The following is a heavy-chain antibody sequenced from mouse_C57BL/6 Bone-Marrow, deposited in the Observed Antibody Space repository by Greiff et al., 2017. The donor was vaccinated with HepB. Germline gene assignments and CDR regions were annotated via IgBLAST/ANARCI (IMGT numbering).Heavy chain of an antibody. CDR1: GYSITSGYY. CDR2: ISYDGSN. D-gene: IGHD1-1*01. V-gene: IGHV3-6*01. CDR3: ARTTTVNSFDY. J-gene: IGHJ2*01. Sequence: DVQLQESGPGLVKPSQSLSLTCSVTGYSITSGYYWNWIRQFPGNKLEWMGYISYDGSNNYNPSLKNRISITRDTSKNQFFLKLNSVTTEDTATYYCARTTTVNSFDYWGQGTTLTVSS.